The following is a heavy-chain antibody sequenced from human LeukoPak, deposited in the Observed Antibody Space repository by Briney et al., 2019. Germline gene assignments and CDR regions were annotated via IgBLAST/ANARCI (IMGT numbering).Heavy chain of an antibody. CDR2: INHSGST. D-gene: IGHD1-14*01. CDR1: GGSFSGYY. CDR3: ARGNIRATYY. J-gene: IGHJ4*02. Sequence: SETLYLTWAVYGGSFSGYYWSWIRQPPGKGLEWIGEINHSGSTNYNPSLKSRVTISVDTSKNQFSLKLSSVTAADMAVYYCARGNIRATYYWGQGTLVTVSS. V-gene: IGHV4-34*01.